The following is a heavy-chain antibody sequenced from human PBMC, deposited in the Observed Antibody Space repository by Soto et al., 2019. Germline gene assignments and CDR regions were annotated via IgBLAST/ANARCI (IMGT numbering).Heavy chain of an antibody. V-gene: IGHV4-34*01. CDR1: GGSLSGYY. CDR3: ARHHVRGRTIAGAAEF. J-gene: IGHJ4*02. CDR2: FNHSGDT. D-gene: IGHD1-26*01. Sequence: QVQLQQWGAGLLKPSETLSLTCAVYGGSLSGYYWSRIRQPPGKALEWIGEFNHSGDTNYNPSLKSRVTISVDTSKNQLFLNLSSVTAADTAMYFCARHHVRGRTIAGAAEFWGQGTLVTVSS.